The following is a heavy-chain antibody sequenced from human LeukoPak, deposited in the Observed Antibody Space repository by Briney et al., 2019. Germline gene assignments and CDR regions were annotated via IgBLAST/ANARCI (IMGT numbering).Heavy chain of an antibody. Sequence: PGGSLRLSCAASGFTFSNYWMHWVRQAPGKGLVWISRIKSDGSRTDYADSVKGRFTISRDNAKNTLYLQMNSLRAEDTAVYYCATSIAVREDAFDIWGQGTMVTVSS. CDR3: ATSIAVREDAFDI. V-gene: IGHV3-74*01. J-gene: IGHJ3*02. CDR2: IKSDGSRT. CDR1: GFTFSNYW. D-gene: IGHD6-6*01.